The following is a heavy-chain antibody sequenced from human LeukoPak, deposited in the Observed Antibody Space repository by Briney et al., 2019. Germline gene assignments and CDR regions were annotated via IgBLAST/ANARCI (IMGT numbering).Heavy chain of an antibody. CDR1: GGSFSSGDYY. CDR3: DRGYCSSTSCPLDWFDP. CDR2: IYYSGST. Sequence: PSETLSLTCTVSGGSFSSGDYYWSWIRQPPGKGLEWIGYIYYSGSTYYNPSLKSRVTISVDTSKNQFSLKLSSVTAADTAVYYCDRGYCSSTSCPLDWFDPWGQGTLVTVSS. J-gene: IGHJ5*02. D-gene: IGHD2-2*01. V-gene: IGHV4-30-4*08.